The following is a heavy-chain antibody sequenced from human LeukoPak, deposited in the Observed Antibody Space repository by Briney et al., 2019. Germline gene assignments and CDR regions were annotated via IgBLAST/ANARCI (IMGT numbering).Heavy chain of an antibody. V-gene: IGHV4-38-2*02. J-gene: IGHJ5*02. CDR3: ARDSGGSGYLWFDP. D-gene: IGHD3-3*01. CDR2: IYHSGST. Sequence: SETLSLTCTVSGYSISSGYYWGWIRQPPGKGLEWIGSIYHSGSTYYNPSLKSRVTISVDTSENQFSLKLSSVTAADTAVYYCARDSGGSGYLWFDPWGQGTLVTVSS. CDR1: GYSISSGYY.